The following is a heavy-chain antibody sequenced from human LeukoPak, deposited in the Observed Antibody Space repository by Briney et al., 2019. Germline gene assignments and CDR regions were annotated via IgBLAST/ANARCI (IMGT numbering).Heavy chain of an antibody. Sequence: PGGSLRLSCAASGFTFSSYGMHWVRQAPGKGLEWVAVISYDGSNKYYADSVKGRFTISRDNSKNTLYLQMNSLRAEDTAVYYCAKYQARWLQPDYWGQGTLVTVSS. CDR3: AKYQARWLQPDY. D-gene: IGHD5-24*01. V-gene: IGHV3-30*18. J-gene: IGHJ4*02. CDR1: GFTFSSYG. CDR2: ISYDGSNK.